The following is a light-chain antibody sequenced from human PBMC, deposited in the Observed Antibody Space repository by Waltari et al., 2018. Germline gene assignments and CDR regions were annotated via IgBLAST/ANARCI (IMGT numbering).Light chain of an antibody. Sequence: DIVMTQSPDSLAVSLGERATINCKASQSVLYSSNNKNYLAWYQQKPGHPPRLLIYWASTRESGVPDRFSGSGSGTDFTLTICSLQAEDVALYYCQQYYSTPQAFGQGTKVEI. CDR3: QQYYSTPQA. V-gene: IGKV4-1*01. J-gene: IGKJ1*01. CDR2: WAS. CDR1: QSVLYSSNNKNY.